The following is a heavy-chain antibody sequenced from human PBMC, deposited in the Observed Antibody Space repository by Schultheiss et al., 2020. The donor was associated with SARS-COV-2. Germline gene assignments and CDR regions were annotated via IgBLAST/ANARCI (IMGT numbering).Heavy chain of an antibody. Sequence: GESLKISCKGSGYSFTNYWIGWVRQMPGKGLEWMGIIYPGDSDARYSPSFQGQVTISADKSFSTAYLQWNSLKASDTAIYYCARHLTLDWYFDLWGRGTLVTVSS. CDR2: IYPGDSDA. J-gene: IGHJ2*01. V-gene: IGHV5-51*01. D-gene: IGHD3-3*02. CDR3: ARHLTLDWYFDL. CDR1: GYSFTNYW.